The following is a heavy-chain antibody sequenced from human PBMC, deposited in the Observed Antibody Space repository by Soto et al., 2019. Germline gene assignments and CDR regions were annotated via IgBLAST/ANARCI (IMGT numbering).Heavy chain of an antibody. J-gene: IGHJ4*02. Sequence: QVQLVQSGAEVKKPGASVKVSCKASGYTFTGYGFSWVRQAPGQGLEWMGWISAYNSNTNYKQKLQGRVTMTTDTSTSTAYMELRSLRSDDTAVYYCARVGFWSGYYKGGIDYWGQGTLVIVSS. CDR1: GYTFTGYG. V-gene: IGHV1-18*01. CDR2: ISAYNSNT. D-gene: IGHD3-3*01. CDR3: ARVGFWSGYYKGGIDY.